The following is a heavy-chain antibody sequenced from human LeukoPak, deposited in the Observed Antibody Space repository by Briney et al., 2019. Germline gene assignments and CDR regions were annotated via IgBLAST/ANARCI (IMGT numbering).Heavy chain of an antibody. CDR3: AKGGVVTRSYYGMDV. CDR1: GFTFSSYG. D-gene: IGHD3-3*01. J-gene: IGHJ6*02. CDR2: ISYDGSNK. V-gene: IGHV3-30*18. Sequence: PGRSLRLSCAAPGFTFSSYGMHWVRQAPGKGLEWVAVISYDGSNKYYADSVKGRFTISRDNSKNTVYLQMNSLRAEDTALYYCAKGGVVTRSYYGMDVWGRGTTATVSS.